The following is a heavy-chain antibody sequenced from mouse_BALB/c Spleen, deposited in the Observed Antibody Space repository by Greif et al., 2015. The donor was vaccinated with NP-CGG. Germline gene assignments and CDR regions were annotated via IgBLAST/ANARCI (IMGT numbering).Heavy chain of an antibody. D-gene: IGHD2-1*01. CDR1: GFTFSSYT. Sequence: EVKLVESGGGLVKPGGSLKLSCAASGFTFSSYTMSWVRQTPEKRLEWVATISSGGSYTYYPDSVKGRFTISRDNAKNPLYLQRGSLRSEDTALYYGPRGGGNYGFDYWGQGTSLTVSS. J-gene: IGHJ2*02. V-gene: IGHV5-6-4*01. CDR3: PRGGGNYGFDY. CDR2: ISSGGSYT.